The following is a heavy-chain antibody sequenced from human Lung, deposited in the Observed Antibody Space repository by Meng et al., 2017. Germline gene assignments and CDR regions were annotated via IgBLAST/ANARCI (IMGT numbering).Heavy chain of an antibody. CDR1: GFTFTDHW. Sequence: EVQFVEAGGGLVPPGASPRLSCASSGFTFTDHWMHWVRQGPGKGLVWVSRINRDGTKPTYADSVKGRFTISRDNAKNTLYLQMNNLRAEDTAFYYCTNDRLNHWGQGALVTVSS. V-gene: IGHV3-74*01. J-gene: IGHJ1*01. CDR2: INRDGTKP. CDR3: TNDRLNH. D-gene: IGHD1-1*01.